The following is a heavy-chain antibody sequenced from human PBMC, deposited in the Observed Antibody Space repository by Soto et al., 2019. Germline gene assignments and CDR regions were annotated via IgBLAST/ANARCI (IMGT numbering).Heavy chain of an antibody. CDR2: IGPESGAT. J-gene: IGHJ4*02. CDR3: GRGRSGQIVVFY. D-gene: IGHD1-26*01. V-gene: IGHV1-2*02. Sequence: ASVKVSCKASGFTFTGHYIHWVRQAPEQGPEWMGEIGPESGATRYAQKFQGRVTMTRDTSITTVYMELKNLSPDDTAVYYCGRGRSGQIVVFYWGQGTPVTVSS. CDR1: GFTFTGHY.